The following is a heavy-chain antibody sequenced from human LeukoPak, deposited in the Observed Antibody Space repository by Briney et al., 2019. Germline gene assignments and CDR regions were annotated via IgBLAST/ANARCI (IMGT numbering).Heavy chain of an antibody. D-gene: IGHD6-13*01. V-gene: IGHV3-23*01. J-gene: IGHJ6*02. CDR2: ISGSGGST. CDR1: GFTFSSYA. CDR3: AKDPIAATGPGYYYGMDV. Sequence: QPGGSLRLSCAASGFTFSSYAMSWVRQAPGKGLEWVSAISGSGGSTYYADSVKGRFTISRDNSKNTLYLQMNSLRAEDTAVYYCAKDPIAATGPGYYYGMDVWGQGTTVTVSS.